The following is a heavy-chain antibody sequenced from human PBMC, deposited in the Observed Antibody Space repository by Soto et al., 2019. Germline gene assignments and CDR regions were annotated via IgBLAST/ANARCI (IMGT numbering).Heavy chain of an antibody. CDR1: GFRFSDYA. D-gene: IGHD3-3*01. CDR2: ISDGGRST. J-gene: IGHJ4*02. CDR3: ERTFDFWDRYSTFDH. Sequence: PGGSLRLSCAGSGFRFSDYAIGWVRQAPGKGLEWVSFISDGGRSTYYTDSVKGRFTISRDSSKNTVYLQLQGLRAEDTAIYFCERTFDFWDRYSTFDHWGQGTLVTVYS. V-gene: IGHV3-23*01.